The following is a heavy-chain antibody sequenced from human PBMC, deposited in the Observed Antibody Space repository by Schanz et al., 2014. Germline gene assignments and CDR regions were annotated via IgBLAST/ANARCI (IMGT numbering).Heavy chain of an antibody. J-gene: IGHJ6*02. CDR2: INQDGSDK. CDR1: GFTVSSNY. CDR3: ARQRSYFYAMDV. Sequence: EVQLVESGGGLIQPGGSLRLSCAVSGFTVSSNYMSWVRQAPGKGLEWVANINQDGSDKSYVDSVKGRFTISRDNAKNSLYLQMNSLRAEDTAVYYCARQRSYFYAMDVWGQGTTVTVSS. V-gene: IGHV3-7*01.